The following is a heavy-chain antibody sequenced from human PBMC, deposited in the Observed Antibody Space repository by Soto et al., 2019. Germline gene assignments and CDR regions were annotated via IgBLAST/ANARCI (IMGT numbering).Heavy chain of an antibody. CDR3: AAMTVVVGAITPFDY. CDR2: IVVGSGNT. J-gene: IGHJ4*02. CDR1: GFTFTSSA. Sequence: QMQLVQSGPEVKKPGTSVKVSCKASGFTFTSSAVQWVRQARGQRLEWIGWIVVGSGNTNYAQKFQERVTITRDMSTSTAYMELSSLRSEDTAVYYCAAMTVVVGAITPFDYWGQGTLVTVSS. D-gene: IGHD1-26*01. V-gene: IGHV1-58*01.